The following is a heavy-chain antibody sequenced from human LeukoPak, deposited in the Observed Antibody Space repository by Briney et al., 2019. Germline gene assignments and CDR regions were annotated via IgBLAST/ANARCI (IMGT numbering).Heavy chain of an antibody. V-gene: IGHV3-23*01. CDR2: ISGSGGST. CDR3: AKDLGFYSSGPFDY. Sequence: GGSLRLSCAACGFTFSSYAMSWVRPGPGKGLEWVSVISGSGGSTYNADSVKGRFTISRDNSKNTLYLQMNSLRAEDTAVYYCAKDLGFYSSGPFDYWGQGTLVAVSS. J-gene: IGHJ4*02. D-gene: IGHD6-19*01. CDR1: GFTFSSYA.